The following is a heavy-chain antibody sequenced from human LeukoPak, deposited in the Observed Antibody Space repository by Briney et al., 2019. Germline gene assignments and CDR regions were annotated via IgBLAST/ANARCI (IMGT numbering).Heavy chain of an antibody. D-gene: IGHD3-10*01. Sequence: GGSLRLSCAASGFTFSGSAMHWVRQASGKGLEWVGRIRSKANSYATAYAASVKGRFTISRDDSKNTAYLQMNSLKTEDTAVYYCTRSYGSGSYYNTGDVWGKGTTVTVSS. CDR3: TRSYGSGSYYNTGDV. CDR1: GFTFSGSA. J-gene: IGHJ6*04. CDR2: IRSKANSYAT. V-gene: IGHV3-73*01.